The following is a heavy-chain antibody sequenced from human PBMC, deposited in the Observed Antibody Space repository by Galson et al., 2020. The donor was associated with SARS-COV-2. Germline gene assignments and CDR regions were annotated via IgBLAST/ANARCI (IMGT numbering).Heavy chain of an antibody. D-gene: IGHD1-26*01. CDR2: IVGPNGNT. CDR1: GLSFTSSA. CDR3: APIVAVTTASY. V-gene: IGHV1-58*01. Sequence: SVKVSCKASGLSFTSSAVQWVRQARGQRLEWIGWIVGPNGNTKYAQKFRDRVSITWDVSTSTAYMEVHSLRSEDTAVYYCAPIVAVTTASYWGQGTLVTVSS. J-gene: IGHJ4*02.